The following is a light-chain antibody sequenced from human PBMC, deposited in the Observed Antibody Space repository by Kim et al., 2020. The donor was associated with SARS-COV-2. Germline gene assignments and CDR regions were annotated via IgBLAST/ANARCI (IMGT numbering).Light chain of an antibody. J-gene: IGLJ3*02. CDR1: SSNSGNNY. V-gene: IGLV1-51*01. Sequence: GQEVTISCSGSSSNSGNNYVSWYQQLPGTAPKLLIYDNNKRPAGSPGRFSGSKSGTSAALGITGLQTGDEAEYYCGTWDSSLSAWVFGGGTQLTVL. CDR2: DNN. CDR3: GTWDSSLSAWV.